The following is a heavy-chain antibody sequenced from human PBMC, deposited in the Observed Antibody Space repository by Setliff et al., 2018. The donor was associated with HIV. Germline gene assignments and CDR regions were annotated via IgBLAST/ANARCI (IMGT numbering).Heavy chain of an antibody. CDR2: SNHSGNT. CDR1: DGSFNAYY. D-gene: IGHD3-9*01. V-gene: IGHV4-34*01. CDR3: ARSNDILTGYFPGY. Sequence: SETLSLTCAVSDGSFNAYYWSWIRQPPGKGLEWIGESNHSGNTTYNPSLKSRVTISVDTSKNHFSLKLSSVTAADTAVYYCARSNDILTGYFPGYWGQGTLVTVSS. J-gene: IGHJ4*02.